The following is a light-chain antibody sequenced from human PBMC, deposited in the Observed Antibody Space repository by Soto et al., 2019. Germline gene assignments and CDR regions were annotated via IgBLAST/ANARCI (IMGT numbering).Light chain of an antibody. J-gene: IGKJ4*01. CDR1: QSISSW. CDR2: KAS. V-gene: IGKV1-5*03. Sequence: DIPMTQSPSTLSASVGDRVTITCRASQSISSWLDWYQQKPGKAPKLLIYKASSLESGVPSRFSGSGSGTEFTLSISSLQPDDFATYYCQQYNSYPLTFGGGTKVEIK. CDR3: QQYNSYPLT.